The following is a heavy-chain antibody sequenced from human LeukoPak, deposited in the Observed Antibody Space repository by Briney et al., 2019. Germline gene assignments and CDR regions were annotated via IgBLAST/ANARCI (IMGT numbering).Heavy chain of an antibody. V-gene: IGHV4-34*01. CDR1: GGSFSGYY. J-gene: IGHJ6*02. CDR2: INHSGST. D-gene: IGHD3-9*01. Sequence: SETLSLTCAVYGGSFSGYYWSWIRQPPGKGLEWIGEINHSGSTNYNPSLKSRVTISVDTSKNQFSLKLSSVTAADTAVYFRARLWIRDFRLLGYYGMDVWGQGTTVTVSS. CDR3: ARLWIRDFRLLGYYGMDV.